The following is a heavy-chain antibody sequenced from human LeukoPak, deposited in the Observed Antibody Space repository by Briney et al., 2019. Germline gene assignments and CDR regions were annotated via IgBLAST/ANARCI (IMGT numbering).Heavy chain of an antibody. D-gene: IGHD3-22*01. Sequence: TSETLSLTCTVSGGSISSYYWSWIRQPAGKGLEWIGRIHTSGSTNYNPSLKSRVTMSGDTSKNKFPLKLRSVTAADTAVYYCARDRYYYDSSGYPFDYWGQGTLVTVSS. CDR3: ARDRYYYDSSGYPFDY. V-gene: IGHV4-4*07. CDR2: IHTSGST. J-gene: IGHJ4*02. CDR1: GGSISSYY.